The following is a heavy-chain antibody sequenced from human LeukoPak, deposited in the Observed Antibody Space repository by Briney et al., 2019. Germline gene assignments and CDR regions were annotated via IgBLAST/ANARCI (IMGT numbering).Heavy chain of an antibody. CDR3: TRDWGSSSWYSYFDY. CDR2: IRSKAYGGTT. V-gene: IGHV3-49*03. D-gene: IGHD6-13*01. J-gene: IGHJ4*02. CDR1: GFTFGDYA. Sequence: PGGSLRLSCTASGFTFGDYAMSWFRQAPGKGLEGVGFIRSKAYGGTTEYAASVKGRFTISRDDSKSIAYLQMNSLKTEDTAVYYCTRDWGSSSWYSYFDYWGQGTLVTVSS.